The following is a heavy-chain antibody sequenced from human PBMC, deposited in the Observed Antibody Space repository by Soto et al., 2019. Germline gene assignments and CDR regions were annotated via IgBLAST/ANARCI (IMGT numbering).Heavy chain of an antibody. J-gene: IGHJ4*02. Sequence: SGPTLVNPTQTLTLTCTFSGFSLSTSGVGVGWIRQPPGKALEWLALIYWDDDKRYSPSLKSRLTITKDTSKNQVVPTMTNMDPVDTATYYCAHRMGLSYYDYIWGSYRYAYFDYWGQGTLVTVSS. CDR2: IYWDDDK. D-gene: IGHD3-16*02. CDR3: AHRMGLSYYDYIWGSYRYAYFDY. CDR1: GFSLSTSGVG. V-gene: IGHV2-5*02.